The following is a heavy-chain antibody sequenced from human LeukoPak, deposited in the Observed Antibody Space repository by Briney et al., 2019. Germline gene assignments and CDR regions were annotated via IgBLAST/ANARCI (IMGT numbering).Heavy chain of an antibody. V-gene: IGHV3-48*03. J-gene: IGHJ5*02. CDR1: GFTLSSYE. CDR3: ARGYYGSGEGFDP. D-gene: IGHD3-10*01. CDR2: ISSSGSTI. Sequence: PGGSLRLSCAASGFTLSSYEMNWVRQAPGKGLEWVSYISSSGSTIYYADSVKGRFTISRDNAKNSLYLQMNSLRAEDTAVYYCARGYYGSGEGFDPWGQGTLVTVSS.